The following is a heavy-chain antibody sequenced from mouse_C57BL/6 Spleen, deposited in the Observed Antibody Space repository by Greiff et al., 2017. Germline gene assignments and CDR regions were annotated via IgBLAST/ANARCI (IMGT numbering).Heavy chain of an antibody. CDR1: GYTFTEYT. CDR2: FYPGSGSI. CDR3: ARREDDDYARNYAMDY. Sequence: VQRVESGAELVKPGASVKLSCKASGYTFTEYTIHWVKQRSGQGLEWIGWFYPGSGSIKYNEKFKDKATFTADKSSSTVYMELSRLTSEDSAVYFCARREDDDYARNYAMDYWGQGTSVTVSS. V-gene: IGHV1-62-2*01. D-gene: IGHD2-4*01. J-gene: IGHJ4*01.